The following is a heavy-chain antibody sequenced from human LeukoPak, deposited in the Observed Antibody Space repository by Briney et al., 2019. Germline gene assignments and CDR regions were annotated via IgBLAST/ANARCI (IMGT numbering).Heavy chain of an antibody. Sequence: GESLKISCKGSGYSCTSYWIGWVRQMPGKGLEWMGIIYPGDSDTRYSPSFQGQVTISADKSISTAYLQWSSLKASDTAMYYCARAGAAAANYFDYWGQGTLVTVSS. CDR2: IYPGDSDT. J-gene: IGHJ4*02. CDR1: GYSCTSYW. CDR3: ARAGAAAANYFDY. D-gene: IGHD6-13*01. V-gene: IGHV5-51*01.